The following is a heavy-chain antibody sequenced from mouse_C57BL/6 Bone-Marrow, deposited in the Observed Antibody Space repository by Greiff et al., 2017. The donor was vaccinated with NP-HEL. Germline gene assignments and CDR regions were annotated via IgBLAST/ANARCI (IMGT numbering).Heavy chain of an antibody. CDR2: IWSDGST. J-gene: IGHJ3*01. Sequence: VQLQQSGPGLVAPSQSLSITCTVSGFSLTSYGVHWVRQPPGKGLEWLVVIWSDGSTTYNSALKSRLSISQDNSKSQVFLKMNRLQTHDAAMYYCARHEDCYYGGFAYWGQGTLVTVSA. CDR1: GFSLTSYG. CDR3: ARHEDCYYGGFAY. V-gene: IGHV2-6-1*01. D-gene: IGHD2-3*01.